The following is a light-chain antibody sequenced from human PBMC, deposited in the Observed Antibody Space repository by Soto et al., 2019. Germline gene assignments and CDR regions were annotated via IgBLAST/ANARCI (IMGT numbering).Light chain of an antibody. CDR1: KRGLYSSNDKTN. CDR3: QQYYSTPRT. Sequence: DVVVTPSPDSMPALPGERTTIHCKSSKRGLYSSNDKTNLAGYQQKPGQPPKRLIYWASTRESGVTDRFSGSGSGTDFSPPIISMQEEDVAVYYCQQYYSTPRTFGQGTKVDI. CDR2: WAS. J-gene: IGKJ1*01. V-gene: IGKV4-1*01.